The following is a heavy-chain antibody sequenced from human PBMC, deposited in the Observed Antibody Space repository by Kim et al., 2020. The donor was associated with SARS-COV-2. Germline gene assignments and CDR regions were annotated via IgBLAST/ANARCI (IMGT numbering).Heavy chain of an antibody. Sequence: SVKDRFTISQNNSKNPRYLQMNSLRAEDTAVYYCAKDSSSWYLSTFYFDYWGQGTLVTVSS. CDR3: AKDSSSWYLSTFYFDY. J-gene: IGHJ4*02. D-gene: IGHD6-13*01. V-gene: IGHV3-23*01.